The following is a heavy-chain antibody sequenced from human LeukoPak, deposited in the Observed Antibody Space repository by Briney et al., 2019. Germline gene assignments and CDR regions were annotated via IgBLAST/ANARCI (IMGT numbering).Heavy chain of an antibody. V-gene: IGHV4-39*02. D-gene: IGHD2-15*01. CDR3: ARDSTYCSGGSCYSKRVDP. CDR1: GGSISSSSYY. Sequence: SETLSLTCTVSGGSISSSSYYWGWIRQPPGKGLEWIGSIYYSGSTYYNPSLKSRVTISVDTSKNQFSLNLTSVTAADTAVYYCARDSTYCSGGSCYSKRVDPWGQGTLVTVSS. J-gene: IGHJ5*02. CDR2: IYYSGST.